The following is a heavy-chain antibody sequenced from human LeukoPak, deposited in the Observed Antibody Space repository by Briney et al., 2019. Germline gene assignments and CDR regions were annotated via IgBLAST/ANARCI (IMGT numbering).Heavy chain of an antibody. Sequence: SETLSLTCTVSGGSISSRSYNWGWIRQPPGKGLEWIGNIYYSGNTYYNPSLNSLFTISLDTSKNQFSLKVSSVTAADTAVYYCARQDPLGDFAFDIWGQGTMVTVSS. V-gene: IGHV4-39*07. CDR1: GGSISSRSYN. D-gene: IGHD3-3*01. CDR2: IYYSGNT. CDR3: ARQDPLGDFAFDI. J-gene: IGHJ3*02.